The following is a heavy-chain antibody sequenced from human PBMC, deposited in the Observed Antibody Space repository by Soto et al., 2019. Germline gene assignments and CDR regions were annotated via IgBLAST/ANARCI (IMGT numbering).Heavy chain of an antibody. J-gene: IGHJ6*02. CDR3: VKLQIVVVPAAIGYGMDV. D-gene: IGHD2-2*01. V-gene: IGHV3-64D*06. Sequence: GGSLRLSCSASGVTFSSYAMHWVRQAPGKGLEYVSAISSKGGSTYDADSVKGRFTISRDNSKNTLYLQVSKLGVKDTAVFYGVKLQIVVVPAAIGYGMDVWGQGTTVTDS. CDR2: ISSKGGST. CDR1: GVTFSSYA.